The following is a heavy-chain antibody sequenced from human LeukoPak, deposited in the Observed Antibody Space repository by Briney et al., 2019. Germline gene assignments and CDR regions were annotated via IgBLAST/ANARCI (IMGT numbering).Heavy chain of an antibody. Sequence: GGSLRLSCAASGFAFSSYDMHWVRQVSGKGLEWVSAIGHAGDTYYADSVKGRFTISSEDAKNYFFFQMNSLRAGDTAVYFCAALGDSIYWGQGTLVTVSS. CDR2: IGHAGDT. V-gene: IGHV3-13*01. J-gene: IGHJ4*02. CDR1: GFAFSSYD. CDR3: AALGDSIY. D-gene: IGHD1-26*01.